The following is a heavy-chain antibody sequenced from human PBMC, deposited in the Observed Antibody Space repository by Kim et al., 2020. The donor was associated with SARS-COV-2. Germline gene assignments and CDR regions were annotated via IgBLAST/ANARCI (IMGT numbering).Heavy chain of an antibody. CDR3: AKGPRAYYYYGMDV. Sequence: GGSLRLSCAASGFTFSSYGMHWVRQAPGKGLEWVAVIWYDGSNKYYADSVKGRFTISRDNSKNTLYLQMNSLRAEDTAVYYCAKGPRAYYYYGMDVWGQGTTVTVSS. CDR1: GFTFSSYG. CDR2: IWYDGSNK. V-gene: IGHV3-33*06. J-gene: IGHJ6*02. D-gene: IGHD3-10*01.